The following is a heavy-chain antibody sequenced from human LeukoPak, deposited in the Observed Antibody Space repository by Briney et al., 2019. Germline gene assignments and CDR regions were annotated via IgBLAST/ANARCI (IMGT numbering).Heavy chain of an antibody. CDR2: ISSSGSYI. CDR1: GFTFSSYS. Sequence: PGGSLRLSCAASGFTFSSYSMNRVRQAPGKGLEWVSSISSSGSYIYYADSVKGRFTISRDNAKNSLYLQMNSLRAEDTAVYYCAREYVNAAFDPWGQGTLVTVSS. CDR3: AREYVNAAFDP. D-gene: IGHD3-10*02. J-gene: IGHJ5*02. V-gene: IGHV3-21*01.